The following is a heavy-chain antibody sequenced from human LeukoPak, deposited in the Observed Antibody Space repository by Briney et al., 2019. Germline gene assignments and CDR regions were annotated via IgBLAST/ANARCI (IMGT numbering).Heavy chain of an antibody. D-gene: IGHD3-10*01. CDR1: GFTFSSYS. Sequence: GGSLRLSCAASGFTFSSYSMNWVRQAPGKGLEWVSSISSSSSYIYYADSVKGRFTISRDNAKNSLYLQMNSLRAEDTAGEYCARDRGRKFDPWCQETLVTVSS. CDR2: ISSSSSYI. V-gene: IGHV3-21*01. CDR3: ARDRGRKFDP. J-gene: IGHJ5*02.